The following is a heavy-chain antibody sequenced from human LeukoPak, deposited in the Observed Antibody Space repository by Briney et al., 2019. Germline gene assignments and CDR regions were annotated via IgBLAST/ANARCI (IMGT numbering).Heavy chain of an antibody. V-gene: IGHV4-61*02. Sequence: PSETLSLTCTVSGGSISSGSYYWSWIRQPAGRGLEWIGRIYTSGSTNYNPSLKSRVTLSVDTSKNQFSLKLSSVTAADTAVYYCAREEWFDPWGQGTLVTVSS. CDR2: IYTSGST. J-gene: IGHJ5*02. CDR3: AREEWFDP. CDR1: GGSISSGSYY.